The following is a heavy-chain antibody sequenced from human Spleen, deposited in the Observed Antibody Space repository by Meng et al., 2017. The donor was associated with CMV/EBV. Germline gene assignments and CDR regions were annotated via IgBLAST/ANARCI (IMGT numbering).Heavy chain of an antibody. V-gene: IGHV3-23*01. D-gene: IGHD3-3*01. Sequence: GESLKISCAASGFTFSSYAMSWVRQAPGKGLEWVSAISGSGGSTDYADSVKGRFTISRDNSKNTLYLQMNSLRAEDTAVYYCAKDQGHRFWSGYSNFDYWGQGTLVTVSS. J-gene: IGHJ4*02. CDR2: ISGSGGST. CDR3: AKDQGHRFWSGYSNFDY. CDR1: GFTFSSYA.